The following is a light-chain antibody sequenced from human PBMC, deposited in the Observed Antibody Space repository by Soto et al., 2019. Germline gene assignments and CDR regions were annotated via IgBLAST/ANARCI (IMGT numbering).Light chain of an antibody. CDR1: HIISIKY. J-gene: IGKJ4*01. CDR3: QQFGNSPPLT. V-gene: IGKV3-20*01. Sequence: DIVLTQSPVTLSFSPGEIATLSCRAGHIISIKYLAWYQQKPGQAPRLLFYGAFNRATGIPDRFSGSGSGTDFTLTISRLEPEDFAVYYCQQFGNSPPLTFGGGTKVDIK. CDR2: GAF.